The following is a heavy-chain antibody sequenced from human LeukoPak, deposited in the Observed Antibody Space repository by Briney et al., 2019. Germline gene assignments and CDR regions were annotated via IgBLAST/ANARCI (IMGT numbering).Heavy chain of an antibody. J-gene: IGHJ4*02. CDR1: GGSFSGYY. CDR2: INHSGST. Sequence: KPSETLSLTCAVYGGSFSGYYRSWIRQPPGKGLEWIGEINHSGSTNYNPSLKSRVTISVDTSKNQFSLKLSSVTAADTAVYYCAMESSHGVDYWGQGTLVTVSS. V-gene: IGHV4-34*01. D-gene: IGHD1-1*01. CDR3: AMESSHGVDY.